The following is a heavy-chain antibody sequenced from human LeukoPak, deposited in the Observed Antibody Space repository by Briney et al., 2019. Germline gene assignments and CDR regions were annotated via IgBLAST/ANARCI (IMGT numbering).Heavy chain of an antibody. V-gene: IGHV4-39*01. J-gene: IGHJ6*03. CDR1: GGSISSNNWY. Sequence: PSETLSLTCTVSGGSISSNNWYWGWIRQPPGKGLEWIGSIYYSGSTYYNPSLKSRVTISVDTSKNQFSQKLSSVTTADTAVYFCARLSPWEFTYYYYYMDVWGKGTTVTVSS. D-gene: IGHD3-10*01. CDR3: ARLSPWEFTYYYYYMDV. CDR2: IYYSGST.